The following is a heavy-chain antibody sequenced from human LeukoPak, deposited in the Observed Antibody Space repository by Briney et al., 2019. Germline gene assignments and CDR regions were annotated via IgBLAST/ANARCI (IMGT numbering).Heavy chain of an antibody. J-gene: IGHJ1*01. CDR2: IRYDGSNK. CDR1: GFTFSSYG. Sequence: PGGSLRLSCAASGFTFSSYGMHWVRQAPGKGLEWVAFIRYDGSNKYYADSVKGRFTISRDNSKNTLYLQMNSLRAEDTAVYYCAKTPGYSYVEYFQHWGQGTLVTVSS. D-gene: IGHD5-18*01. CDR3: AKTPGYSYVEYFQH. V-gene: IGHV3-30*02.